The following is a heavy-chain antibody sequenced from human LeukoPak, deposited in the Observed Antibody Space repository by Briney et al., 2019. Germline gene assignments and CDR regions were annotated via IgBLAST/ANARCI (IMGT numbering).Heavy chain of an antibody. J-gene: IGHJ4*02. D-gene: IGHD4-23*01. CDR2: IYSGGST. CDR1: GFSFSNYS. V-gene: IGHV3-53*04. Sequence: GGSLRLSCAVSGFSFSNYSMWWVVQAPAKGLEWVSVIYSGGSTYYADSVKGRFTISRHNSKNTLYLQMNSLRAEDTAVYYCARCLRWSTRSIYFDYWGQGTLVTVSS. CDR3: ARCLRWSTRSIYFDY.